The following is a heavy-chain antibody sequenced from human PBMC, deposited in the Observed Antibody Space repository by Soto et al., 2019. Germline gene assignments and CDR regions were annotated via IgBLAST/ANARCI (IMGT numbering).Heavy chain of an antibody. Sequence: PSDTLSLTCTVSGDSISSNPWSWIRQAPGKGLEWIGYMYHSGSTNYSPSLKSRVTISIDTSKNQFSLKLSSVTAADTAVYYCARWRGYCYGIDHWGQGILVTVSS. J-gene: IGHJ4*02. CDR2: MYHSGST. CDR1: GDSISSNP. CDR3: ARWRGYCYGIDH. D-gene: IGHD5-18*01. V-gene: IGHV4-59*07.